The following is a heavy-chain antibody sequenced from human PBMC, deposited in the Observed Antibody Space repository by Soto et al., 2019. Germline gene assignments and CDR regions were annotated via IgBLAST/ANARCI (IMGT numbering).Heavy chain of an antibody. CDR1: GYSISSGSY. CDR3: ARAHVMVVAVSTFDY. CDR2: IYHGGTT. D-gene: IGHD3-10*01. J-gene: IGHJ4*01. Sequence: PSETLSLTCTVSGYSISSGSYWGWIRQPPGKGPEWIASIYHGGTTFYNPSLKSRITISVDTSHNQFSLNLRSVTAADTAVYCCARAHVMVVAVSTFDYWGHGTLVTVSS. V-gene: IGHV4-38-2*02.